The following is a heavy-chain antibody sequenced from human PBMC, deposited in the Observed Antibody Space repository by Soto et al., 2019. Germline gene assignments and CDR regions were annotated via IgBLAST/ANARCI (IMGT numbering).Heavy chain of an antibody. CDR2: VGPGGRT. J-gene: IGHJ5*02. Sequence: QVRLQQWGAGLVRPSETLSLTCAVYGGSFNNYCWSWIRQPPGKGLEWIGQVGPGGRTIYSRTLKREVRIAVEGSKNQFSLRLTSVTVADTAVYYCARGDYGQYDAYNWFDPWGQGNLVIVAS. CDR3: ARGDYGQYDAYNWFDP. D-gene: IGHD3-10*01. CDR1: GGSFNNYC. V-gene: IGHV4-34*02.